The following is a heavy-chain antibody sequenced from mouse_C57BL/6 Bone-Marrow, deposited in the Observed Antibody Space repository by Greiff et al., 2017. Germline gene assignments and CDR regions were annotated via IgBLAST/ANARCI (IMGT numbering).Heavy chain of an antibody. J-gene: IGHJ1*03. Sequence: VQLQQSGPELVKPGASVKISCKASGYSFTDYNLHWVKQSNGKSLEWIGVINPNYGTTSYNQKFKGKATLTVDKSSSTAYMQLNSLTSEDSAVDYGARGRGWYFDVWGTGTTGTVSS. V-gene: IGHV1-39*01. CDR1: GYSFTDYN. CDR3: ARGRGWYFDV. CDR2: INPNYGTT.